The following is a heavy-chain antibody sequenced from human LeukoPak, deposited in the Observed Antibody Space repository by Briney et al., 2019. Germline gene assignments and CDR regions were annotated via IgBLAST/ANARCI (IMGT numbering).Heavy chain of an antibody. CDR3: ARGPTLKYFHH. Sequence: SETLSLTCTVSGGSISSSSYYWGWIRQPPGKGLEWIGTIYYSGSTYYNPSLKSRVTISVDTSKNQFSLKLSSVTVADTAVYYCARGPTLKYFHHWGQGTLVTVSS. CDR1: GGSISSSSYY. J-gene: IGHJ1*01. CDR2: IYYSGST. V-gene: IGHV4-39*01.